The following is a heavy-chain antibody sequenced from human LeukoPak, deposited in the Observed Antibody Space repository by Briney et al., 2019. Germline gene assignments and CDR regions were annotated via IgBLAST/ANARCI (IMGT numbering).Heavy chain of an antibody. J-gene: IGHJ4*02. CDR1: GFTFSSYG. Sequence: GGSLRLSCVASGFTFSSYGMSWVRQTPGKGLEWVSGISGSGDNTYYAEFVQGRFTVSRDNSKNTLILQMNGLRAEDTAVYYCVKVMSRSYDDWGQGTLVTVSS. D-gene: IGHD3-10*01. V-gene: IGHV3-23*01. CDR3: VKVMSRSYDD. CDR2: ISGSGDNT.